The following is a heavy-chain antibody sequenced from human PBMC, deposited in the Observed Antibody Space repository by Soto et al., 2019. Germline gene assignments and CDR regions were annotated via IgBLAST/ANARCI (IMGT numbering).Heavy chain of an antibody. V-gene: IGHV3-66*01. CDR3: ARDTPGPLSFDS. J-gene: IGHJ5*01. Sequence: PGGSLRLSCEASGLIVNNNFMNWVRQAPGRGLEWVSVINPEGRTYYADSVKDRFTISRDTSKNTLYLQMNSLRVEDTAVYYCARDTPGPLSFDSWGQGTQVTVSS. CDR2: INPEGRT. CDR1: GLIVNNNF.